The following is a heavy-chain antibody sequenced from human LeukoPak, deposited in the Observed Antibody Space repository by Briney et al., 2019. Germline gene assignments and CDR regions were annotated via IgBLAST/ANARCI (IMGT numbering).Heavy chain of an antibody. CDR2: INHSGST. CDR3: ARGVVKLRGSSDYFDY. V-gene: IGHV4-34*01. D-gene: IGHD1-26*01. J-gene: IGHJ4*02. CDR1: GGTFSGYY. Sequence: SETLSLTCAVYGGTFSGYYWSWIRQPPGKGLEWIGEINHSGSTNYNPSLKSRVTMSVDTSKNQFSLKLSSVTAADTAVYYCARGVVKLRGSSDYFDYWGQGTLVTVSS.